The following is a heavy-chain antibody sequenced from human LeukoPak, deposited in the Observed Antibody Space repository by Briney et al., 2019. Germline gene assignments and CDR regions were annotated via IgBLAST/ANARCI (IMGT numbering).Heavy chain of an antibody. CDR3: ARGPSVVDFXY. CDR2: INHSGST. D-gene: IGHD4-23*01. Sequence: ASETLSLTCAVYGGSFSGYYWSWIRQPPGKGLEWIGEINHSGSTNYNPSLKSLVTISVDTSKNQFSLKLSSVTAADTAVYYCARGPSVVDFXYWGQGTLVTVSS. V-gene: IGHV4-34*01. CDR1: GGSFSGYY. J-gene: IGHJ4*02.